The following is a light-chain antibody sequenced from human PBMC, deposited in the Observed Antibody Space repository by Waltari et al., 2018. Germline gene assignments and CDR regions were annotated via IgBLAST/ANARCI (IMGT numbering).Light chain of an antibody. Sequence: QSALTQPASVSGSPGQSITISCTGTSSDVGKYNLVSWYQQHPGEVPKLMIYEVNKRPSGVSDRFSGSKSCNTASLTISVLQAEDEADYFCCSFAGRGFSVIFGGGTKLTVL. J-gene: IGLJ2*01. V-gene: IGLV2-23*02. CDR2: EVN. CDR3: CSFAGRGFSVI. CDR1: SSDVGKYNL.